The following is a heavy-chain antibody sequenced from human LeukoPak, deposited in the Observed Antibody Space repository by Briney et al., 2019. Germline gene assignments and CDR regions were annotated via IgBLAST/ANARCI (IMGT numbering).Heavy chain of an antibody. D-gene: IGHD6-19*01. Sequence: GGSLRLPCAASGFTFSSYGMYWVRQAPGKGLEWVAVIWYDGSNKYYADSVKGRFTISRDNSRNTLYLQMNSLRAEDTAVYYCARDSSGSLPFDYWGQGTLVTVSS. V-gene: IGHV3-33*07. CDR3: ARDSSGSLPFDY. CDR1: GFTFSSYG. J-gene: IGHJ4*02. CDR2: IWYDGSNK.